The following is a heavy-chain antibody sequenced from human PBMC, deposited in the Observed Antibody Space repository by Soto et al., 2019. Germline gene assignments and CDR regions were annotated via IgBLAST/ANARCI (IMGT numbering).Heavy chain of an antibody. V-gene: IGHV5-51*01. CDR3: ARRGGDCSSASCYAFDI. CDR1: GYSFTSYW. Sequence: GESLKISCKGSGYSFTSYWIGWVRQMPGKGLEWMGIIYPGDSDTRYSPSFQGQVAISADKSISTAYLQWSSLKASYTAMYYWARRGGDCSSASCYAFDIWGQGTMVTVSS. D-gene: IGHD2-2*01. J-gene: IGHJ3*02. CDR2: IYPGDSDT.